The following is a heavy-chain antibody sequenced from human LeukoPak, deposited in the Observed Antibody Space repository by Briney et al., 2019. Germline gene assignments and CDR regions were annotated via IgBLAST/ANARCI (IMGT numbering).Heavy chain of an antibody. CDR3: ARDDWVVVIRSFDY. V-gene: IGHV1-2*02. Sequence: ASVKVSCKASGYTFTHYYMHWVRQAPGQGLEWMGWINPNSGGKHYAQKLQGRVTMTTDTSTSTAYMELRSLRSDDTAVYHCARDDWVVVIRSFDYWGQGTLVSVSS. D-gene: IGHD3-22*01. CDR2: INPNSGGK. J-gene: IGHJ4*02. CDR1: GYTFTHYY.